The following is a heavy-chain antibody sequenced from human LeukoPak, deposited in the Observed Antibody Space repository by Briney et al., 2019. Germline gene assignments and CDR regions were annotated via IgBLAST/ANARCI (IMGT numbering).Heavy chain of an antibody. CDR3: ARGGRRGYDFWSGYWGYYYYGMDV. Sequence: ASVKVSCKASGYTFTSYDINWVRQATGQGLEWMGWMNPNSGNTGYALKFQGRVTMTRNTSISTAYMELSSLRSEDTAVYYCARGGRRGYDFWSGYWGYYYYGMDVWGQGTTVTVSS. V-gene: IGHV1-8*01. CDR1: GYTFTSYD. CDR2: MNPNSGNT. J-gene: IGHJ6*02. D-gene: IGHD3-3*01.